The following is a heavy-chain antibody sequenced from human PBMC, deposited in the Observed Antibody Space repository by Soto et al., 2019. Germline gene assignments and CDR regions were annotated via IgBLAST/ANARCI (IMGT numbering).Heavy chain of an antibody. CDR2: ISSSGGST. D-gene: IGHD3-10*01. Sequence: PGGSLRLSCAASGFTFSSYAMSWVRQAPGKGLEWVSAISSSGGSTHYADSVKGRFTISRDNSKNTLYLQMNSLRAEDTAVYYCAKDGKYYYGSGSYFGMDVWGQGTTVTVSS. CDR1: GFTFSSYA. J-gene: IGHJ6*02. CDR3: AKDGKYYYGSGSYFGMDV. V-gene: IGHV3-23*01.